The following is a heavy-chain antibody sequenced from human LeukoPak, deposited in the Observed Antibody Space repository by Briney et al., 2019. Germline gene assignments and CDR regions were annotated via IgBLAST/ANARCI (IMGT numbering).Heavy chain of an antibody. D-gene: IGHD2-2*01. CDR3: ARSPCSSTRCYHS. CDR2: ISSSSKYT. V-gene: IGHV3-11*06. J-gene: IGHJ5*02. CDR1: GFPFSDYY. Sequence: GGSQRLSCAATGFPFSDYYMSWVRQAPGKGLEWVSYISSSSKYTNYVDSVKGRFTISRDNAKNSLNLQMNSLRVEDTAVYYCARSPCSSTRCYHSWGQGTLVTVSS.